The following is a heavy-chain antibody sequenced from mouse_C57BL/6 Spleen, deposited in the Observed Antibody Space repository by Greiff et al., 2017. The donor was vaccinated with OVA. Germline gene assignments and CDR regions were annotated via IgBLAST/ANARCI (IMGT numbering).Heavy chain of an antibody. CDR2: ISSGSSTI. CDR3: AREITTVVAHFDV. D-gene: IGHD1-1*01. J-gene: IGHJ1*03. CDR1: GFTFSDYG. Sequence: EVKLMESGGGLVKPGGSLKLSCAASGFTFSDYGMHWVRQAPEKGLEWVAYISSGSSTIYYADTVKGRFTISRDNAKNTLFLQMTSLRSEDTAMYYCAREITTVVAHFDVWGTGTTVTVSS. V-gene: IGHV5-17*01.